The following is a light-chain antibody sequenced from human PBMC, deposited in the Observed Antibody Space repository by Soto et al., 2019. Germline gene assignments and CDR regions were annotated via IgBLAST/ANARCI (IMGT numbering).Light chain of an antibody. CDR3: QQYNSWPLT. Sequence: EIVMTQSPATLSVSPGERATLSCRASQRIDTSLAWYQQRPGQAPRLLLYNAATRATGIPARFSGRGFGTEFTLTISSLQSEDFALYYCQQYNSWPLTFGGGTKVEIK. CDR1: QRIDTS. V-gene: IGKV3-15*01. J-gene: IGKJ4*01. CDR2: NAA.